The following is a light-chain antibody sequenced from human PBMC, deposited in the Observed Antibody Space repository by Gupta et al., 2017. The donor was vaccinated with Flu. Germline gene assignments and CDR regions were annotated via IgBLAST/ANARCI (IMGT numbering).Light chain of an antibody. CDR2: WAS. V-gene: IGKV4-1*01. CDR3: RQDSHTPRT. J-gene: IGKJ4*02. CDR1: RIVLSSSNKKNC. Sequence: LGGRATINCKSSRIVLSSSNKKNCLAWYQQKPGQPPKLLIFWASTRESGVPDRFSGSGSGTYFSLTISRLQAEDVAVYYCRQDSHTPRTFGGGTKVEIK.